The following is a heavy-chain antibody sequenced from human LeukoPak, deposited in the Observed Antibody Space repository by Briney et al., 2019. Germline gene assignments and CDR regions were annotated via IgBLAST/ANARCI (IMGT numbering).Heavy chain of an antibody. CDR2: INHSGST. Sequence: SETLSLTCAVYGGSFSGYYWSWIRQPPGKGLEWIGEINHSGSTNYNPSLKSRVTISVDTSKNQFSLKLSSVTAADTAVYYCARSSAVAATSRRRWFDPWGQGTLVTVSS. CDR3: ARSSAVAATSRRRWFDP. CDR1: GGSFSGYY. J-gene: IGHJ5*02. V-gene: IGHV4-34*01. D-gene: IGHD2-15*01.